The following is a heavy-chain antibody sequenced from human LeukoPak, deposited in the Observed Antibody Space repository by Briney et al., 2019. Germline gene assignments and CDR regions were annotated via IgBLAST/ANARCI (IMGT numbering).Heavy chain of an antibody. V-gene: IGHV4-39*01. CDR2: IYYSGTT. Sequence: SETLSLTCTVSGGSISSSSYYWGWIRQATGKGLEWIGTIYYSGTTYYNPSLKSRVTISVDTSKNQFSLKLTSVTAADTAVYYCARCSAVYYGMDVWGQGTTVTVSS. CDR1: GGSISSSSYY. D-gene: IGHD2-15*01. CDR3: ARCSAVYYGMDV. J-gene: IGHJ6*02.